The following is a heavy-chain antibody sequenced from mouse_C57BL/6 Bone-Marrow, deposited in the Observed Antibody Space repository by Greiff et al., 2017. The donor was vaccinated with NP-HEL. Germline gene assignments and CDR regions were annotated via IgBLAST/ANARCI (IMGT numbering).Heavy chain of an antibody. D-gene: IGHD2-4*01. V-gene: IGHV6-3*01. Sequence: EVKLQESGGGLVQPGGSMKLSCVASGFTFSNYWMNWVRQSPEKGLEWVAQIRLKSDNYATHYAESVKGRFTISRDDSKSSVYLQMNNLRAEDTGIYYCTEGDDYDEDAAWFAYWGQGTLVTVSA. CDR1: GFTFSNYW. J-gene: IGHJ3*01. CDR3: TEGDDYDEDAAWFAY. CDR2: IRLKSDNYAT.